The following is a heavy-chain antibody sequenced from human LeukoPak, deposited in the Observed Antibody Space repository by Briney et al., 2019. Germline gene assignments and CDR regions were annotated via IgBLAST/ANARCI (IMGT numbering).Heavy chain of an antibody. CDR2: IHYSGRI. D-gene: IGHD5-24*01. J-gene: IGHJ4*02. CDR3: SRGTDAYKCGNS. V-gene: IGHV4-34*01. CDR1: GGSFSGYY. Sequence: SETLSLTCAVYGGSFSGYYWTWIRQLPGKGLEWIGEIHYSGRINYNPSLKSRVTISADTSNNHFSLKMNSVTAADTAVYYCSRGTDAYKCGNSWGQGTLSPSPQ.